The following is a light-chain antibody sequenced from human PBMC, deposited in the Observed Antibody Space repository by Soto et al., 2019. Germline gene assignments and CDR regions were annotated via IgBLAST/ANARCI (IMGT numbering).Light chain of an antibody. V-gene: IGLV2-14*03. CDR2: DVS. J-gene: IGLJ2*01. Sequence: QSALTQPXSVSGSPGQXXTIXCTGTSSDVGGYNYVSWYQQHPGKAPKLMISDVSNRXSGVSNRFSGSKSGNXXXLTISGLXAEDXADYXXSSYTSSTPVVFGGGTXXTVL. CDR3: SSYTSSTPVV. CDR1: SSDVGGYNY.